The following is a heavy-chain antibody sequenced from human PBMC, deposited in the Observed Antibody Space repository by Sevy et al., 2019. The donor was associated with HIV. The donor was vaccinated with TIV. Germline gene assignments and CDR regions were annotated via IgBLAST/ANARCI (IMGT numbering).Heavy chain of an antibody. CDR2: INQDGSEK. V-gene: IGHV3-7*01. CDR1: GFTFNSYW. Sequence: GESLKISCAASGFTFNSYWMTWVRQAPGKGLEWVANINQDGSEKYYVDSVKGRFTISRDNSQNCLSLQMNNLRVDDTAVYFCAREGSSYDTYYYDYAMDLWGLGTTVTVSS. D-gene: IGHD3-10*01. J-gene: IGHJ6*02. CDR3: AREGSSYDTYYYDYAMDL.